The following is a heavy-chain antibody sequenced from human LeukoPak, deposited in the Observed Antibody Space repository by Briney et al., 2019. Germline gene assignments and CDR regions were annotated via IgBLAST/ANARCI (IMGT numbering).Heavy chain of an antibody. D-gene: IGHD6-19*01. CDR3: TREDDSGYFDY. Sequence: SETLSLTCTVSGYSISSGYYWSWIRQPPGKGLEWIGYIYSSGNTDYNPSLKSRVSISVDTSENHFSLKLSSVTAADTAVYYCTREDDSGYFDYWGQGTLVTVSS. CDR2: IYSSGNT. J-gene: IGHJ4*02. V-gene: IGHV4-61*03. CDR1: GYSISSGYY.